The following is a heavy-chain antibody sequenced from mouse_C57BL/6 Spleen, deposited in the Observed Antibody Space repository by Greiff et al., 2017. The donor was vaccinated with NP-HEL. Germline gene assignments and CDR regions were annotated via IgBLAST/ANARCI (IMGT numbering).Heavy chain of an antibody. CDR1: GFTFSSYG. J-gene: IGHJ1*03. Sequence: EVHLVESGGDLVKPGGSLKLSCAASGFTFSSYGMSWVRQTPDKRLEWVATISSGGSYTYYPDSVKGRFTISRDNAKNTLYLQMSSLKSEDTAMYYCARHTRYYGIYWYFDVWGTGTTVTVSS. V-gene: IGHV5-6*01. CDR2: ISSGGSYT. D-gene: IGHD1-1*01. CDR3: ARHTRYYGIYWYFDV.